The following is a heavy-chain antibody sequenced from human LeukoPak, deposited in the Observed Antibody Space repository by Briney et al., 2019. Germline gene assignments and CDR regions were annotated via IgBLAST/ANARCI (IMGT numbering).Heavy chain of an antibody. Sequence: NPSETLSLTCAVYGGSFSGYYWSWIRQPPGKGLEWIGEINHSGSTNYNPSLKSRVAISVDTSKNQFSLKLSSATAADTAVYYCARAVSSWYTLFDYWGQGTLVTVSS. V-gene: IGHV4-34*01. CDR1: GGSFSGYY. J-gene: IGHJ4*02. CDR3: ARAVSSWYTLFDY. D-gene: IGHD6-13*01. CDR2: INHSGST.